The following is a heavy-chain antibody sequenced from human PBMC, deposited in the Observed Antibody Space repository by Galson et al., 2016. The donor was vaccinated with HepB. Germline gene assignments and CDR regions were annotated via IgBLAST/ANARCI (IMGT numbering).Heavy chain of an antibody. Sequence: SLRLSCAASGFRFTTYAMSWVRQAPGKGLEWVSGISGSAESTRYADSVKGRFTISKDNSRNTLYLQMNSLRAEDSAVYYCVTGYCTDGLCSNFDYWGQGTLVTVSS. CDR2: ISGSAEST. CDR3: VTGYCTDGLCSNFDY. D-gene: IGHD2-8*01. J-gene: IGHJ4*02. V-gene: IGHV3-23*01. CDR1: GFRFTTYA.